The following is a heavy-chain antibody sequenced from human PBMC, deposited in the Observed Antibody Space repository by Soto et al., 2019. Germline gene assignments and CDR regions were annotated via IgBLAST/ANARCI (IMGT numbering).Heavy chain of an antibody. Sequence: PSETLSLTCTVSGGSISSDDYYWSWIRQPPGKGLEWIGYIFHSGSTYYNPSLQSRVTISIDTSRNQFPLKLSYVTAADTAVYYCATGGEAGPVKGYWGRGTLVTVSS. V-gene: IGHV4-30-4*01. D-gene: IGHD3-16*01. CDR1: GGSISSDDYY. CDR2: IFHSGST. CDR3: ATGGEAGPVKGY. J-gene: IGHJ4*02.